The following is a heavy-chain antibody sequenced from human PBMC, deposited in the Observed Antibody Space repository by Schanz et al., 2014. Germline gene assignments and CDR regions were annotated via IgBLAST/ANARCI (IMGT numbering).Heavy chain of an antibody. CDR2: INPDSGDT. Sequence: QVQLVQSGPEVKEPGASVRVSCQASGYTFVGYYIHWLRQAPGQGLEWMGWINPDSGDTNYVQNFQGRVTMTRDTSITTAYMDLSRLTSDDTAVYYCARVYRWQHILGHFDSWGQGSLVTVSS. J-gene: IGHJ4*02. CDR3: ARVYRWQHILGHFDS. V-gene: IGHV1-2*02. D-gene: IGHD6-13*01. CDR1: GYTFVGYY.